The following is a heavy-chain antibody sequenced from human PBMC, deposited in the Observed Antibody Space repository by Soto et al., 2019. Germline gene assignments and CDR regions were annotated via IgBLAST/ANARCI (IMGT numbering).Heavy chain of an antibody. J-gene: IGHJ4*02. CDR2: IWYDGSNK. CDR1: GFTFSSYG. CDR3: ARGGGVAARPGLDY. V-gene: IGHV3-33*01. D-gene: IGHD6-6*01. Sequence: QVQLMESGGGVVQPGRSLRLACAASGFTFSSYGMHWVRQAPGKGREWVAVIWYDGSNKYYADSVKGRFTISRDNSKNKLYLKMISLRAEDTAVYYCARGGGVAARPGLDYWGQGTLVTVSS.